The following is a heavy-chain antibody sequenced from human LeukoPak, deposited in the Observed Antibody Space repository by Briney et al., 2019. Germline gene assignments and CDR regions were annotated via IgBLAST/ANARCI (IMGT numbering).Heavy chain of an antibody. Sequence: GASVKVSCKASGGTFSSYAISWVRQAPGQGLEWMGGIIPIFGTANYAQKFQGRVTITADKSTSTAYMELSSLRSEDTAVYYCARDEYSGSFHRGYYFDYWGQGTLVTVSS. CDR1: GGTFSSYA. V-gene: IGHV1-69*06. CDR3: ARDEYSGSFHRGYYFDY. CDR2: IIPIFGTA. D-gene: IGHD1-26*01. J-gene: IGHJ4*02.